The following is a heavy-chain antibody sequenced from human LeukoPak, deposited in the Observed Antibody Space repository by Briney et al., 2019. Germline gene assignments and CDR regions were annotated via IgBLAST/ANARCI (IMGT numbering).Heavy chain of an antibody. CDR1: GGSISSYY. V-gene: IGHV4-59*12. CDR2: IYYSGST. J-gene: IGHJ4*02. CDR3: AREGVGSSFDY. Sequence: SETLSLTCTVSGGSISSYYWSWIRQPPGKGLEWIGYIYYSGSTNYNPSLKSRVTISVDTSKNQFSLKLSSVTAADTAVYYCAREGVGSSFDYWDQGTLVTVSS.